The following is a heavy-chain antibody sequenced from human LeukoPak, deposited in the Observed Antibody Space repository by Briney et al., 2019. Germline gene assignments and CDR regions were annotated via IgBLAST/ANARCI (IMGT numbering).Heavy chain of an antibody. CDR3: ARATDDAFDM. J-gene: IGHJ3*02. V-gene: IGHV4-59*11. CDR1: GGSISNQY. Sequence: SETLSLTCTVSGGSISNQYWTWIRLTPWQGLDWIGYTYYTGSANYNPSLTSRVTMSVDTSKNHFSPKLSSVTAADTAVYYCARATDDAFDMWGQGTMVTVSS. CDR2: TYYTGSA. D-gene: IGHD5-12*01.